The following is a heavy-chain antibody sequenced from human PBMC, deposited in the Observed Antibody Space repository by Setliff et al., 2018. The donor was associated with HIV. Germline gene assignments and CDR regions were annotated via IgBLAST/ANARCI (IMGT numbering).Heavy chain of an antibody. V-gene: IGHV4-31*03. CDR1: GDSINSGNYY. Sequence: SETLSLTCTVSGDSINSGNYYWSWIRQHPGKGLEWIGYIYYSGSTYYSPSLKSRVTISEDTCKNQFSLKIRSVTAADTAVYYCATSPAGEILGSRPFYFDYWGQGTLVTVSS. J-gene: IGHJ4*02. D-gene: IGHD3-10*01. CDR2: IYYSGST. CDR3: ATSPAGEILGSRPFYFDY.